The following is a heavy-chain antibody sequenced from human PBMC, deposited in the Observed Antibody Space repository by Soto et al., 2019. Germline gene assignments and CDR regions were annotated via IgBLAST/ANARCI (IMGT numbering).Heavy chain of an antibody. CDR3: ARSALVLVYYYYYGLDV. V-gene: IGHV3-30*03. CDR2: ISYDGSEK. J-gene: IGHJ6*02. D-gene: IGHD5-18*01. CDR1: ESTFSSYG. Sequence: PVGSLRISCAASESTFSSYGIHWVRQAPGKGLEWVAVISYDGSEKYYADSVKGRFSISRDNSKNTVDLQMNSLRPEDTAVYYCARSALVLVYYYYYGLDVWGQGTAVTVSS.